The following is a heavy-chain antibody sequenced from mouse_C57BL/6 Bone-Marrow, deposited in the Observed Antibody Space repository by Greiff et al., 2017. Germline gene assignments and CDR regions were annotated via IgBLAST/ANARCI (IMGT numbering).Heavy chain of an antibody. CDR3: NHYYCSSYGAY. Sequence: EVKLQESGAELVRPGASVKLSCTASGFNIKDDYMHWVKQRPEQGLEWIGWIDPENGDTEYDSKFQGKATITADTSSNTAYLQLSSLTSEDTAVYYCNHYYCSSYGAYWGQGTLVTVSA. CDR1: GFNIKDDY. J-gene: IGHJ3*01. CDR2: IDPENGDT. D-gene: IGHD1-1*01. V-gene: IGHV14-4*01.